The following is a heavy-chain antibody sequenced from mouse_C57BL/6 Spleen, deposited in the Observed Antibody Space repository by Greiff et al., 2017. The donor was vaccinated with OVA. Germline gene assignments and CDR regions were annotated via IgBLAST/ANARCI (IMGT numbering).Heavy chain of an antibody. J-gene: IGHJ4*01. CDR1: GFNIKNTY. Sequence: EVQLQQSVAELVRPGASVKLSCKASGFNIKNTYMHWVKQRPEQGLEWIGRIDPANGNTKYAPKFQGKATITADTSSNTAYLQLSSLTSEDTAIYYCASLYYYGSSSYYAMDYWGQGTSVTVSS. V-gene: IGHV14-3*01. CDR3: ASLYYYGSSSYYAMDY. CDR2: IDPANGNT. D-gene: IGHD1-1*01.